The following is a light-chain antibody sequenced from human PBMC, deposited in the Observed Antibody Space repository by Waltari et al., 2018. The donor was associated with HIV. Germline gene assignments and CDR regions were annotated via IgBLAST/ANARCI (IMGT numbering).Light chain of an antibody. J-gene: IGLJ2*01. CDR3: KSRDTSDVF. CDR1: SLRSYY. Sequence: SSDLTQDPAVSVALGRTVTITCQGDSLRSYYASWYQQRPGQAPVLVMYGDNKRPSGIPDRFSGSNAGNTASLTISGARAEDEADYYCKSRDTSDVFFGGGTKLTVL. CDR2: GDN. V-gene: IGLV3-19*01.